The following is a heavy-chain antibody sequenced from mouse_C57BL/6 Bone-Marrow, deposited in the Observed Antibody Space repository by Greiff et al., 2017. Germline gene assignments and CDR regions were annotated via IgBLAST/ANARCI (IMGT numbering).Heavy chain of an antibody. CDR3: ARAAGSSYDYYAMDY. CDR1: GYSITSGYD. D-gene: IGHD1-1*01. V-gene: IGHV3-1*01. CDR2: ISYSGCT. Sequence: EVQGVESGPGMVKPSQSLSLTCTVTGYSITSGYDWHWIRHFPGNKLEWMGYISYSGCTNYNPSLKSRISITHDTSKNHFFLKLNSVTTEDTATYYCARAAGSSYDYYAMDYWGQGTSVTVSS. J-gene: IGHJ4*01.